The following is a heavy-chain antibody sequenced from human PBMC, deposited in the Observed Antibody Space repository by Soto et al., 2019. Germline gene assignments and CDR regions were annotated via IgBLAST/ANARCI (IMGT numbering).Heavy chain of an antibody. CDR1: GFTLSSYG. CDR3: ATGSAGSESVVVVPAIDFFAFDT. CDR2: IWYDGAKK. Sequence: QVQLVESGGGVVQPGRSLRLSCAASGFTLSSYGMHWVRQAPGKGLEWVAVIWYDGAKKYYADSVKVRFTISRDESKNTAYQRTSRLGGEDTGGDYCATGSAGSESVVVVPAIDFFAFDTWGQGTLVSVSS. V-gene: IGHV3-33*01. D-gene: IGHD2-15*01. J-gene: IGHJ4*02.